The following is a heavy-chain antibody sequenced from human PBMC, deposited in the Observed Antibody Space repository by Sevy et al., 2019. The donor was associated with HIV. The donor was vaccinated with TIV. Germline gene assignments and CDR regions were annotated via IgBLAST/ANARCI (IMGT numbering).Heavy chain of an antibody. J-gene: IGHJ6*02. Sequence: GGSLRLSCAASGFTFSNYAMNWVRQAPGKGLEWVSSISGSGGTTYYADSVEGRFTISRDKSKNTLYLQMHSLRAEDTAVYYCAKVLARGVAVAGGAWGMDVWGQGTTVTVSS. D-gene: IGHD6-19*01. CDR1: GFTFSNYA. V-gene: IGHV3-23*01. CDR2: ISGSGGTT. CDR3: AKVLARGVAVAGGAWGMDV.